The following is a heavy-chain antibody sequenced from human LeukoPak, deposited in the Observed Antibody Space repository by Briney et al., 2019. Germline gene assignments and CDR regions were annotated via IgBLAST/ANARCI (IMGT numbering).Heavy chain of an antibody. J-gene: IGHJ4*02. CDR1: AYFISIGYY. V-gene: IGHV4-38-2*02. CDR3: AREHGSEVRSFPPHLLHY. D-gene: IGHD3-3*02. CDR2: FYHRGST. Sequence: SETLSLTCAVSAYFISIGYYWGWIRQPPGKGLEWMGSFYHRGSTYCNASLESRLPISVDTSKNHFSLKLNSVTGAHPAVYYCAREHGSEVRSFPPHLLHYWGQGTVVRVFS.